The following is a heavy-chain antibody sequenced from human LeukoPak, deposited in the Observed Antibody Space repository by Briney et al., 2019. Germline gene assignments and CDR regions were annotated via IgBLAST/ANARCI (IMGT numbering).Heavy chain of an antibody. CDR2: IYSSEST. Sequence: SETLSLTCTVSGASINRGTHYWSWVRQPPGKGLEWIGHIYSSESTNYNPSLKSRVTISVDTSNNQFSLRLSSVTAADTAVYYCARHTHSIARYYFDYWGQGTLVTVSS. CDR1: GASINRGTHY. D-gene: IGHD6-13*01. J-gene: IGHJ4*02. CDR3: ARHTHSIARYYFDY. V-gene: IGHV4-61*01.